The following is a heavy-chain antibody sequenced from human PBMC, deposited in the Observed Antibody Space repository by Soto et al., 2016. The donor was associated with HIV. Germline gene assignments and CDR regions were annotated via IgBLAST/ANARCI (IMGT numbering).Heavy chain of an antibody. CDR2: MYHIGNS. CDR1: GASISSNNW. J-gene: IGHJ6*02. V-gene: IGHV4-4*02. CDR3: VTYAWGIPPNGMHV. Sequence: QVQLQESGPGLVEPSGTLSLTCAVSGASISSNNWWSWIRQPPGKGQEWIGEMYHIGNSNYNPSLNSRVTISIDKSRNEFSLTVTSVTAADTAIYFCVTYAWGIPPNGMHVWGQGTTVTVSS. D-gene: IGHD3-16*01.